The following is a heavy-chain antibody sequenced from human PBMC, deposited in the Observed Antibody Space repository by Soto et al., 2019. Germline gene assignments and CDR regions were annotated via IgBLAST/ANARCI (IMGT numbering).Heavy chain of an antibody. CDR1: GGSISSGGYY. D-gene: IGHD2-15*01. Sequence: QVQLQESGPGLVKPSQTLSLTFTVSGGSISSGGYYWSWIRQHPGKGLEWIGYIYYSWSTYYNPSLNGQVTISVDTSKNQFSLKLSSETAADTAVYYCARTLRGVAVVVVASISNAFDIWGQGTMVTVSS. CDR3: ARTLRGVAVVVVASISNAFDI. J-gene: IGHJ3*02. V-gene: IGHV4-31*01. CDR2: IYYSWST.